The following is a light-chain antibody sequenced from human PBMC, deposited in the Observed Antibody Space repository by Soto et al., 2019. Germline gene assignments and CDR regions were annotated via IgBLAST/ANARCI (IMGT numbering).Light chain of an antibody. J-gene: IGKJ4*01. CDR2: AVS. CDR3: LQHNSYPLT. Sequence: DIQMTQSPSSLSAPVGGRVTITCRASQGIRRVLGWYQQKPGKAPTRLIYAVSSLHSGVPSRFSGSGSGTEITLTISSLQPEDSATYYCLQHNSYPLTFGGGTKVEIK. CDR1: QGIRRV. V-gene: IGKV1-17*01.